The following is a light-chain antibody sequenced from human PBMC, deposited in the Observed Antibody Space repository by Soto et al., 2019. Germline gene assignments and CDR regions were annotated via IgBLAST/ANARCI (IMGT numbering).Light chain of an antibody. Sequence: EIVLTQSPATLSSFPGDRVTLSCRASQYINTRLAWYQHRPGQAPRLLIYQTSLRAAGIPARFSASGSGTDFTLTISSLEPEDFAVYYCQQRSEWPITFGQGTRLENK. CDR3: QQRSEWPIT. CDR1: QYINTR. CDR2: QTS. V-gene: IGKV3D-11*03. J-gene: IGKJ5*01.